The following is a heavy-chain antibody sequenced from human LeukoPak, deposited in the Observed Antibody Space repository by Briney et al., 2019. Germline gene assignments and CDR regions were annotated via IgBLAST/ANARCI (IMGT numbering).Heavy chain of an antibody. D-gene: IGHD3-10*01. Sequence: ASVKVSCKASGYTFTNYYMHWVRQAPGQGLEWMGIINPSGGSTSFAQNFQGRVTMSRDTSTSTVYMELSSLKYDDTAVYYCARGYSYGSGTFIGGYRGQGTLVTVSS. CDR1: GYTFTNYY. V-gene: IGHV1-46*01. CDR2: INPSGGST. CDR3: ARGYSYGSGTFIGGY. J-gene: IGHJ4*02.